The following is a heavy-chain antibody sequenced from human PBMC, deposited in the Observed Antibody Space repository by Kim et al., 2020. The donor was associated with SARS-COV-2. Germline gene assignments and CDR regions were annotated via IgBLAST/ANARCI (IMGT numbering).Heavy chain of an antibody. CDR3: ARSGNGYNAFGI. CDR2: ISTRGGSI. D-gene: IGHD5-12*01. Sequence: GGSLRLSCAASGFSFSDSYMNWVRQAPGKGLEWLSFISTRGGSIFYADSVEGRFTISRDNAKNSLYLQMNYLRDEDTAVYYCARSGNGYNAFGIWGQGVLGTVSS. CDR1: GFSFSDSY. V-gene: IGHV3-11*01. J-gene: IGHJ4*02.